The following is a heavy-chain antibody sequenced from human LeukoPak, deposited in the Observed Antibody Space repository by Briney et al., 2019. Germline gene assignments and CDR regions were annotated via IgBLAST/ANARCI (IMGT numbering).Heavy chain of an antibody. V-gene: IGHV4-4*07. CDR2: IYTSGST. D-gene: IGHD2-2*01. CDR1: GGSISSYY. J-gene: IGHJ4*02. CDR3: ASPLCSSTSCYLGY. Sequence: PSETLSLTCTVSGGSISSYYWSWIRQPAGKGLEWIGRIYTSGSTNYNPSLKSRVTMSVDTSKNQFSLKLSSVTAADTAVYYCASPLCSSTSCYLGYWGQGTLVTVSS.